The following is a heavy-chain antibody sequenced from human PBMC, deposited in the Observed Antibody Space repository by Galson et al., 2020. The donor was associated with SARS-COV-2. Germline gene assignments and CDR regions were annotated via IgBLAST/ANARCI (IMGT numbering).Heavy chain of an antibody. CDR2: IDWDDDK. CDR1: GFSLSTSGMC. J-gene: IGHJ4*02. D-gene: IGHD7-27*01. Sequence: SGPTLVKPTQTLTLTCTVSGFSLSTSGMCVSWIRQPPGKALEWLARIDWDDDKYYSTSLKTRLTISKDTSKNQVVLTMTNMDPVDTATYYCALGTEPPLPFDYWGQGTLVTVSS. V-gene: IGHV2-70*11. CDR3: ALGTEPPLPFDY.